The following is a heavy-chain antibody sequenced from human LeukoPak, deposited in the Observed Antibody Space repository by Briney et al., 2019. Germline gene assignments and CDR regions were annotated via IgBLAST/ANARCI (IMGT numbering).Heavy chain of an antibody. CDR3: ARADRLDGAPYLIGP. CDR2: INPNSGVT. D-gene: IGHD2-21*01. Sequence: ASVKVSCKTSGYTFTDYYMHWVRQAPGQGLEWMGWINPNSGVTHSAQKFQGRVTMTRDTSITTVYMEVRWLTSDDTAIYYCARADRLDGAPYLIGPWGQGTLVTVSS. CDR1: GYTFTDYY. V-gene: IGHV1-2*02. J-gene: IGHJ5*02.